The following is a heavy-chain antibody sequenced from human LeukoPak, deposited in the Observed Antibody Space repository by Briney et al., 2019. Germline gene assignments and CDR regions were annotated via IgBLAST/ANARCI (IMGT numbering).Heavy chain of an antibody. V-gene: IGHV4-61*01. Sequence: SETLSLTCTVSGGSVCSGSYYWSWIRQPPGKGLEWIANMYYSGSTNYNPSLKSRVTISVNTSKNQFSLRLSSVTAADTAVYYCARDIYGYSDYWGQGTLVTVSS. CDR1: GGSVCSGSYY. CDR2: MYYSGST. J-gene: IGHJ4*02. D-gene: IGHD5-18*01. CDR3: ARDIYGYSDY.